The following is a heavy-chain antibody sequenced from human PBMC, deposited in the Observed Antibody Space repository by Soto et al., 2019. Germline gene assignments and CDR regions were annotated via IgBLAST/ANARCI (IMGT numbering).Heavy chain of an antibody. Sequence: QVQLVESGGGLVKPGGSVRLSCAASGFTFSDSYMSWIRQAPGKGLEWVSYISSSSSYTNYADSVKGRFTISRDNAKNSLYLQMNSLRAEDTAVYYCARQIGYCSGGSCSPGGYNWLDPWGQGTLVTVSS. V-gene: IGHV3-11*05. CDR2: ISSSSSYT. D-gene: IGHD2-15*01. CDR1: GFTFSDSY. J-gene: IGHJ5*02. CDR3: ARQIGYCSGGSCSPGGYNWLDP.